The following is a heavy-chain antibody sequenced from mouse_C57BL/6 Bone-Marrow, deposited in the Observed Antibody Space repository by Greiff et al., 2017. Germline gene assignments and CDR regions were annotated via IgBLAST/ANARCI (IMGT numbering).Heavy chain of an antibody. CDR3: ARHGSSRRFGC. Sequence: QVQLQQPGAELVKPGASVKMSCKASGYTFTSYWITWVKQRPGQGLEWIGDIYPGSGGTNYNAKFKSKATLTVDTSSSTAYMQLSSLTSEDAAVYYCARHGSSRRFGCWGQGTLVTVSA. CDR2: IYPGSGGT. D-gene: IGHD1-1*01. V-gene: IGHV1-55*01. CDR1: GYTFTSYW. J-gene: IGHJ3*01.